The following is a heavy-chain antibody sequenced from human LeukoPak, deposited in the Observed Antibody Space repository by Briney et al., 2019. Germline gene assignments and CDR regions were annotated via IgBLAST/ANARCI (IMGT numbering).Heavy chain of an antibody. D-gene: IGHD3-22*01. CDR3: ARASPADSSGYFDAFDI. J-gene: IGHJ3*02. CDR2: ISSSGSTI. Sequence: GGSLRLSCAASGFTFSDYYMSWIRQAPGKGLEWVSYISSSGSTIYYADSVKGRFTISRDNAKNSLYLQMNSLRAEDTAVDYCARASPADSSGYFDAFDIWGQGTMVTVSS. V-gene: IGHV3-11*01. CDR1: GFTFSDYY.